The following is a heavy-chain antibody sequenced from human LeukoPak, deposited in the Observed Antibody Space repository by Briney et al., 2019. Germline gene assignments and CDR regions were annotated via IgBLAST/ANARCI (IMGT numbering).Heavy chain of an antibody. V-gene: IGHV1-69*13. Sequence: SVKVSCKASGGTFSSYAISWVRQAPGQGLEWMGGIIPIFGSANYAQKFQGRVTITADESASTAYMELSSLRSEDTAVYYCARNIYSGSYSIWGQGTLVTVSS. CDR2: IIPIFGSA. CDR3: ARNIYSGSYSI. CDR1: GGTFSSYA. J-gene: IGHJ4*02. D-gene: IGHD1-26*01.